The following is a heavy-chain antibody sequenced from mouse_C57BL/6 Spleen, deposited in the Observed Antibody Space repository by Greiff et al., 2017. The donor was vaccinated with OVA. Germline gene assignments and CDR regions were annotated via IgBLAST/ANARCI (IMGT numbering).Heavy chain of an antibody. CDR3: ARVVVQGYFDV. V-gene: IGHV1-82*01. CDR1: GYAFSSSW. J-gene: IGHJ1*03. D-gene: IGHD1-1*02. CDR2: IYPGDGDT. Sequence: QVQLQQSGPELVKPGASVKISCKASGYAFSSSWMNWVKQRPGKGLEWIGLIYPGDGDTNYNGKFKGKATLTADTSSSTAYMQHSSLTAEDSAVCFCARVVVQGYFDVWGTGTTVTVSS.